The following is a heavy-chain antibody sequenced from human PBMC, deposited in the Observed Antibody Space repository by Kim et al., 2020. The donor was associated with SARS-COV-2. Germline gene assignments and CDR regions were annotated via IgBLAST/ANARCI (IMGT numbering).Heavy chain of an antibody. CDR1: GGSISSYY. Sequence: SETLSLTCTVSGGSISSYYWSWIRQPPGKGLEWIGYIYYSGSTNYNPSLKSRVTISVDTSKNQFSLKLSSVTAADTAVYYCARATVATPGGYYYGMDVWGQGTTVTVS. D-gene: IGHD4-4*01. CDR2: IYYSGST. V-gene: IGHV4-59*01. J-gene: IGHJ6*02. CDR3: ARATVATPGGYYYGMDV.